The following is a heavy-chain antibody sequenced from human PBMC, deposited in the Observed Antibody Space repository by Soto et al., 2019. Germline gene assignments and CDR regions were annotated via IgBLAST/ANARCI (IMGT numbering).Heavy chain of an antibody. Sequence: QVQLVQSGAEVREPGASVKVSCKASGYSFTSLDINWVRQTAGQGLEWMGWMQPSTGRTGYAQKFQGRVTMTRDTSINAAYMELTTLTSDDTVFSYSARGDIAGVDYGGQGTLVTVSS. CDR2: MQPSTGRT. CDR1: GYSFTSLD. CDR3: ARGDIAGVDY. D-gene: IGHD3-16*01. J-gene: IGHJ4*02. V-gene: IGHV1-8*01.